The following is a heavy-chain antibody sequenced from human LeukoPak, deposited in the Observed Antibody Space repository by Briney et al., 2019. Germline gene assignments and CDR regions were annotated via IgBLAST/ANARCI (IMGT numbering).Heavy chain of an antibody. CDR2: ILYGGIT. D-gene: IGHD3-3*01. J-gene: IGHJ4*02. Sequence: SETLSLTCTVSGGSISGYYWTWIRQPPGKGLEWIGYILYGGITRYNPSLKSRITISVDTSKNQVSLRLSSLTAADAARYYCARLHPSQSGFSDYWGQGTLVTVSS. CDR3: ARLHPSQSGFSDY. V-gene: IGHV4-59*08. CDR1: GGSISGYY.